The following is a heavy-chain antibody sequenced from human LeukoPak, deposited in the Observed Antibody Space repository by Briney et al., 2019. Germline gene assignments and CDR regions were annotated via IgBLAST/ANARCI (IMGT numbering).Heavy chain of an antibody. CDR2: ISSSSSYI. D-gene: IGHD3-9*01. J-gene: IGHJ4*02. CDR3: ARGLFDWLQKYYFDY. V-gene: IGHV3-21*01. Sequence: GGSLRLSCAASGFTFSSYSMNWVRQAPGKGLEWVSSISSSSSYIYYADSVKGRFTISRDNDKNSLYLQMNSLRAEDTAVYYCARGLFDWLQKYYFDYWGQGTLVTVSS. CDR1: GFTFSSYS.